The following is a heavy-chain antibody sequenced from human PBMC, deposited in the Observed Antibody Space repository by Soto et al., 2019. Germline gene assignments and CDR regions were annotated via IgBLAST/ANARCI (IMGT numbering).Heavy chain of an antibody. D-gene: IGHD5-12*01. CDR3: AKDLYSAFDPYYFDY. CDR2: VSGSGSST. CDR1: GFTFSNSA. V-gene: IGHV3-23*01. Sequence: GGSLRLSCAASGFTFSNSAMSWVRQAPGRGLEWVSGVSGSGSSTYYADSVKGRFTISRDNSKNTLYLKMNSLGAEDTAVYYCAKDLYSAFDPYYFDYWGQGTLVTVSS. J-gene: IGHJ4*02.